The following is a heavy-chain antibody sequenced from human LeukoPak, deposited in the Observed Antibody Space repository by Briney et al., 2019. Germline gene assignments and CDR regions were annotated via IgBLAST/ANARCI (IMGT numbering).Heavy chain of an antibody. J-gene: IGHJ4*02. D-gene: IGHD3-22*01. CDR2: ISSGGDYT. V-gene: IGHV3-23*01. CDR1: GFTFNNYA. Sequence: HPGGSLRLSCAASGFTFNNYAMSWVRQAPGRGLEWVSAISSGGDYTNSADSVKGRFTISRDNSKNTLYLQMNSLRAEDTAVYYCAKYLNYYDSSGYYYVYPPFDYWGQGTLVTVSS. CDR3: AKYLNYYDSSGYYYVYPPFDY.